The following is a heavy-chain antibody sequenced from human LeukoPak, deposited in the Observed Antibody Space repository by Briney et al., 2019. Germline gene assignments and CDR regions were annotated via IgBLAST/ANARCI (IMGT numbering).Heavy chain of an antibody. V-gene: IGHV1-2*02. J-gene: IGHJ3*02. CDR2: INPNNGVT. Sequence: GASVKVSCKASGYTFSDYYIHWVRQAPGQGLEWMGWINPNNGVTKSAQKFQGRVTMTRDTSISTAYMDLSRLRSDDTAVYYCAGDGGLDIWGQGTMVTVSS. D-gene: IGHD2-15*01. CDR3: AGDGGLDI. CDR1: GYTFSDYY.